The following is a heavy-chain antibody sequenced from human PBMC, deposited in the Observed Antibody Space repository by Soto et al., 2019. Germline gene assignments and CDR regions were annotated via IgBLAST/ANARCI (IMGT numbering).Heavy chain of an antibody. CDR3: ARGAADYGDAFDI. J-gene: IGHJ3*02. CDR2: IYWSGNT. D-gene: IGHD4-17*01. Sequence: PSETLSLTCRVSGDSTSRGGYYWSWIRQHPGKGLEWIGYIYWSGNTYFNPSLKSRVSISLGTSSNQFSLNLTSVTAADTAVYYCARGAADYGDAFDIWGKGTTVTVSS. CDR1: GDSTSRGGYY. V-gene: IGHV4-31*03.